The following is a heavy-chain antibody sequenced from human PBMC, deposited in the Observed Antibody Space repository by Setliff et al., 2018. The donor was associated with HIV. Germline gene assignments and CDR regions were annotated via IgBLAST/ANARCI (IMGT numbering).Heavy chain of an antibody. D-gene: IGHD2-8*01. V-gene: IGHV3-30*04. J-gene: IGHJ6*03. Sequence: PGGSLRLSCAASGFTFSSYAIHWVRQAPGKGLEWVAVMSNDGTNKYYADSVEGRFTISRDNAKNTLYLQMNSLRAEDTALYHCARLCLRCKGLIYYYMDVWGKGTTVTVSS. CDR2: MSNDGTNK. CDR1: GFTFSSYA. CDR3: ARLCLRCKGLIYYYMDV.